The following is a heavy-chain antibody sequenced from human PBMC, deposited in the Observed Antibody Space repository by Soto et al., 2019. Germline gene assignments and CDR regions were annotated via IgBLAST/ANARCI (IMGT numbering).Heavy chain of an antibody. J-gene: IGHJ4*02. Sequence: SETLSLTCTVSGGSISSGDYYWSWIRQPPGKGLEWIGYIYYSGSTYYNPSLKSRVTISVDTSKNQFSLKLSSVTAADTAVYYCARGTAVVTFIAARPRGFDYWGQGTLVTV. D-gene: IGHD6-6*01. CDR3: ARGTAVVTFIAARPRGFDY. CDR2: IYYSGST. CDR1: GGSISSGDYY. V-gene: IGHV4-30-4*01.